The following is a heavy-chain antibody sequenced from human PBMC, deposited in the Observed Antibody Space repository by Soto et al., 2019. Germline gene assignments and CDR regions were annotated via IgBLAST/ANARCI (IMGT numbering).Heavy chain of an antibody. CDR3: ARALVVAEYYFDY. D-gene: IGHD2-8*02. CDR2: INPNSGGT. Sequence: ASVKVSCKASGYTFTGYYMHWVRQAPGQGLEWMGWINPNSGGTNYAQKFQGWVTMTRDTSISTAYMELSRLRSDDTAVYYCARALVVAEYYFDYWGQGTLVTVSS. J-gene: IGHJ4*02. V-gene: IGHV1-2*04. CDR1: GYTFTGYY.